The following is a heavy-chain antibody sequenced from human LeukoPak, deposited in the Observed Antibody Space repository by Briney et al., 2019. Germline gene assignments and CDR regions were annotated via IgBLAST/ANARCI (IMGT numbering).Heavy chain of an antibody. CDR2: IWYDGSNK. V-gene: IGHV3-33*06. CDR1: GFTFSSYG. CDR3: AKDTDSGYDYVFDY. Sequence: GGSLRLSCAASGFTFSSYGMHWVRQAPGKGPEWVAVIWYDGSNKYYADSVKGRFTISRDNSKNTLYLQMNSLRAEDTAVYYCAKDTDSGYDYVFDYWGQGTLVTVSS. J-gene: IGHJ4*02. D-gene: IGHD5-12*01.